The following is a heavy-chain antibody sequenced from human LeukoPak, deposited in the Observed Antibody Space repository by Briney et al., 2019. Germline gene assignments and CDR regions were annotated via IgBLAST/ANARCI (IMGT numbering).Heavy chain of an antibody. CDR3: ARDRYGDSEDY. CDR1: GASINTADYY. J-gene: IGHJ4*01. CDR2: ISYSGTP. D-gene: IGHD4-17*01. V-gene: IGHV4-30-4*08. Sequence: SETLSLTCNVSGASINTADYYWTWIRQPPGKGLEWIGYISYSGTPYYNPSLNSRVTISLDTSKNQFSLKLNSVTAADTAMYYCARDRYGDSEDYWGHGTLVTVSS.